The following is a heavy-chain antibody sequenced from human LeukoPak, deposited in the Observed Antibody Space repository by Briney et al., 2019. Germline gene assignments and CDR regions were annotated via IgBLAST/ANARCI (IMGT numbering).Heavy chain of an antibody. CDR3: ARDGEYCSGGNCFYAVDI. CDR1: GFTFSSYS. D-gene: IGHD2-15*01. CDR2: ISSSSSTI. V-gene: IGHV3-48*01. J-gene: IGHJ3*02. Sequence: GGSLRLSCAASGFTFSSYSINWVRQAPGKGLEWVSYISSSSSTIYYADSVKGRCTISRDNAKNSLYLQMNSLRAEDTAVYYCARDGEYCSGGNCFYAVDIWGQGTMVTVSS.